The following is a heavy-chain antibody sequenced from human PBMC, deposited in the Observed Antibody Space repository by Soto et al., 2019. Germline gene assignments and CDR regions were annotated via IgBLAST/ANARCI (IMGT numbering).Heavy chain of an antibody. Sequence: PSETLSLTCTVSGGSISNFYWSWIRQPPGKGLEWIGYVYYTGSTSYNPSLKRRVTFSADSSRGQFSLRLNSVTAADTAVYYCARTFLGLVFLAVFFVEYYYYMDVGGKGTRVTVPS. D-gene: IGHD3-16*01. CDR1: GGSISNFY. J-gene: IGHJ6*03. V-gene: IGHV4-59*08. CDR2: VYYTGST. CDR3: ARTFLGLVFLAVFFVEYYYYMDV.